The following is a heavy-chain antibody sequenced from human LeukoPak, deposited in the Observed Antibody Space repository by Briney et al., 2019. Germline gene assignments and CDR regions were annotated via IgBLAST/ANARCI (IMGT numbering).Heavy chain of an antibody. V-gene: IGHV3-48*01. D-gene: IGHD2/OR15-2a*01. Sequence: SGGSLRLSCAASGFTFSSYAMHWVRQAPGKGLEWVSYISSSSSTIYYADSVKGRFTISRDNAKNSLYLQMNSLRAEDTAVYFCASEAILTAFNAFDIWGQGTMVTVSS. CDR1: GFTFSSYA. CDR3: ASEAILTAFNAFDI. CDR2: ISSSSSTI. J-gene: IGHJ3*02.